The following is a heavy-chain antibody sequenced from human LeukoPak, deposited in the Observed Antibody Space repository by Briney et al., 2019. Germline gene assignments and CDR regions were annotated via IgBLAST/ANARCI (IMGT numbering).Heavy chain of an antibody. J-gene: IGHJ4*02. V-gene: IGHV3-11*06. D-gene: IGHD5-24*01. CDR2: IGSDSGNT. CDR1: GSTFSDYN. Sequence: GGSLRLSCAASGSTFSDYNMNWVRQAPGKGLEWISYIGSDSGNTNYADSVKGRFTISGDKAKNSLYLQMNSLRVEDTAVYYCARDYKYAFDNWGQGTLVTVSS. CDR3: ARDYKYAFDN.